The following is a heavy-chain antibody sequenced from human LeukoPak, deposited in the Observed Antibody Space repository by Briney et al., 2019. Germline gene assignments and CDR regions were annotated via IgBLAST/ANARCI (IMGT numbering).Heavy chain of an antibody. J-gene: IGHJ6*04. CDR2: ISGSGGST. CDR3: AKDAYGDYGVYYYYGMDV. CDR1: GFTFSSYA. D-gene: IGHD4-17*01. Sequence: GGSLRLSCAASGFTFSSYAMSWVRQAPGKGLEWVSAISGSGGSTYYADSVKGRFTISRDNSKNTLYLQMNSLRAEDTAVYYCAKDAYGDYGVYYYYGMDVWGKGTTVTVSP. V-gene: IGHV3-23*01.